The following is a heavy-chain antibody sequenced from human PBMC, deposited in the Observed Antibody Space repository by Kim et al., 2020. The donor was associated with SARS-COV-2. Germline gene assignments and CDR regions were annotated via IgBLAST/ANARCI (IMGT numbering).Heavy chain of an antibody. CDR1: GFTFGNYA. D-gene: IGHD2-15*01. Sequence: GGSLRLSCAPYGFTFGNYAMSWVRQAPGTGLEWVSSISTYGVSTYYADSVKGRFTISRDNSKNKLYLQMSNLRAEDTAIYYCAKDHGVLNWFFDLWGRGTPVTVSS. V-gene: IGHV3-23*01. CDR3: AKDHGVLNWFFDL. J-gene: IGHJ2*01. CDR2: ISTYGVST.